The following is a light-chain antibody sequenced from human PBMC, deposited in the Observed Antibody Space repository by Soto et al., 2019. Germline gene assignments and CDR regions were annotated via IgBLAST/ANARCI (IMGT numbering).Light chain of an antibody. CDR1: QNIGNK. V-gene: IGKV3-15*01. Sequence: IVMTQSPGTLSVSPGERATLSCRASQNIGNKVGWYQQKPGQAPRLLIYGASTRATSIPVRFSGSGSGTEFTLNIKSLQSEDYAVYYCQEYNYWHPITFGGGTKVDIK. J-gene: IGKJ4*01. CDR3: QEYNYWHPIT. CDR2: GAS.